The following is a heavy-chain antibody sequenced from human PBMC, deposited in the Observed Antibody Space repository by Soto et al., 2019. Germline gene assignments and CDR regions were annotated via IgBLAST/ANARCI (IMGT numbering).Heavy chain of an antibody. D-gene: IGHD3-10*01. CDR3: ARGVGSGSYYNQYNWFDP. Sequence: QVQLVQSGGEVKKPGASVKVSCKASGYTFTNYGISWVRQAPGQGLEWMGWINVYNGNTKYAQKXQGRGTMTTDXXTXKXXMELRSLRSDDTAVYYCARGVGSGSYYNQYNWFDPWGQGTLVTVSS. CDR1: GYTFTNYG. J-gene: IGHJ5*02. CDR2: INVYNGNT. V-gene: IGHV1-18*01.